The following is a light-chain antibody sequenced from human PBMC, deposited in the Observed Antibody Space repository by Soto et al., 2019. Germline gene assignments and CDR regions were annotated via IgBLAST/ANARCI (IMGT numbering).Light chain of an antibody. V-gene: IGKV3-11*01. CDR3: QQRSNWPGLT. CDR2: DAS. CDR1: QSVSSY. J-gene: IGKJ4*01. Sequence: EIVLTQSPATLSLSPGERATLSCRASQSVSSYLAWYQQKPGQAPRLLIYDASTRATGIPARFSGSGSGTDVTLTISSLEPEDFAVYYCQQRSNWPGLTFGGGTKVEIK.